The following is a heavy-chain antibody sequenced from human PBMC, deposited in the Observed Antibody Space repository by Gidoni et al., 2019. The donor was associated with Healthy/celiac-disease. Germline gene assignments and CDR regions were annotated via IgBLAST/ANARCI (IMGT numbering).Heavy chain of an antibody. CDR2: ISYDGSNK. CDR3: ARSTTVTTNFDY. Sequence: QVQLVESGGRVVQPGRSLRLSCAASGFPFSSSAMHWVRQAPGKGLEWGAVISYDGSNKYYADSVKGRFTISRDNSKNTLYLQMNSLRAEDTAVYYCARSTTVTTNFDYWGQGTLVTVSS. CDR1: GFPFSSSA. V-gene: IGHV3-30-3*01. J-gene: IGHJ4*02. D-gene: IGHD4-17*01.